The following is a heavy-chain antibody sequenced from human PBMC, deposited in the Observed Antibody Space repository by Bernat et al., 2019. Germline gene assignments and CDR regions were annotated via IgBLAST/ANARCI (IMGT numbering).Heavy chain of an antibody. Sequence: EVHLVESGGGLVKPGESLRVSCAASGFIFRNAWMSWVRQAPGKGLEWVGRIRSRPSGGTTDYDAPVKGRFTISRDDSTNTLYLQMNNLKTEDTAMYYCLKEDFDFWTWGQGTLVTVS. D-gene: IGHD3-3*01. CDR2: IRSRPSGGTT. CDR3: LKEDFDFWT. CDR1: GFIFRNAW. J-gene: IGHJ5*02. V-gene: IGHV3-15*01.